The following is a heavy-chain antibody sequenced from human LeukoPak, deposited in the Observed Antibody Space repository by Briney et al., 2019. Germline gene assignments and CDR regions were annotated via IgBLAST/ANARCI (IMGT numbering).Heavy chain of an antibody. CDR1: GGSFSGYY. D-gene: IGHD6-13*01. CDR3: ARHSRRVSHYYFDY. J-gene: IGHJ4*02. V-gene: IGHV4-34*01. Sequence: SETLSLTCAVYGGSFSGYYWSWIRQPPGKGLEWIGEINHSGSTNYNPSLKSRVTMSVDTSKNQFSLKLSSVTAADTAVYYCARHSRRVSHYYFDYWGQGTLVTVSS. CDR2: INHSGST.